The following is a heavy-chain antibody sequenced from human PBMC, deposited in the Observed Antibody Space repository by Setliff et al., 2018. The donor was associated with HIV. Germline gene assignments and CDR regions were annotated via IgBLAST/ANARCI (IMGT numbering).Heavy chain of an antibody. CDR2: VYHTGST. CDR3: ARHAAGPDGPFDY. Sequence: PSETLSLTCGVSGYSMSSGYYWGWIRQPPGKGLEWIGNVYHTGSTYYNPSLKSRVTISVDTSKDQFSLKLSSGIAAATAVYYCARHAAGPDGPFDYWGQGTLVTV. J-gene: IGHJ4*02. D-gene: IGHD2-2*01. V-gene: IGHV4-38-2*01. CDR1: GYSMSSGYY.